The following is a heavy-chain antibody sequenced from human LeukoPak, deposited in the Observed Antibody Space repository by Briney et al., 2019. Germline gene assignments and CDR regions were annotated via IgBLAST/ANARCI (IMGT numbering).Heavy chain of an antibody. CDR3: ATTRGLWWFDP. V-gene: IGHV3-48*03. Sequence: GGSLRLSCTASEFTFSSYEMNWVRRAPGKGLEWISYISSNGGAIYYADSVKGRFTISRDNAKNSLFLQMNSLRAEDTAVYYCATTRGLWWFDPWGQGTLVTVSS. CDR1: EFTFSSYE. J-gene: IGHJ5*02. D-gene: IGHD3/OR15-3a*01. CDR2: ISSNGGAI.